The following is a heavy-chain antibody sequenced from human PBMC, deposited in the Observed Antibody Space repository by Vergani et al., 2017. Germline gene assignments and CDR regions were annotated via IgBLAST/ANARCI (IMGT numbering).Heavy chain of an antibody. Sequence: EVQLVQSGAEVKKPGESLKISCKGSDYTFTSSWIGWLRQMPEKGLGWMGINYPDDSDTKYTPSSQGQVTISADKSISTAYLQWSSLKASDTAIYYCARQFSWSGSSHYGMDVWGQGTTVTVSS. CDR2: NYPDDSDT. CDR1: DYTFTSSW. D-gene: IGHD1-26*01. CDR3: ARQFSWSGSSHYGMDV. V-gene: IGHV5-51*01. J-gene: IGHJ6*02.